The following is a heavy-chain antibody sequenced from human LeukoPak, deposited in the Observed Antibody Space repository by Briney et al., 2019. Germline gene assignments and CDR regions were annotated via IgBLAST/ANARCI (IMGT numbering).Heavy chain of an antibody. CDR3: ARTSVGATVNYYYYYMDV. D-gene: IGHD1-26*01. CDR1: GYSISSGYY. Sequence: SETLSLTCAVSGYSISSGYYWGWIRQPPGKGLEWIGSTYHSGSTYYNPSLKSRVTISVDTSKNQFSLKLSSVTAADTAVYYCARTSVGATVNYYYYYMDVWGKGTTVTVSS. CDR2: TYHSGST. J-gene: IGHJ6*03. V-gene: IGHV4-38-2*01.